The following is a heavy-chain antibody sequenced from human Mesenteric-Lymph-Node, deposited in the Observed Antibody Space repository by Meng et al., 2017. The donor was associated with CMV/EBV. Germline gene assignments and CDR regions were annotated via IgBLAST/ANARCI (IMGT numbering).Heavy chain of an antibody. V-gene: IGHV1-46*01. CDR1: GYTFTSNY. D-gene: IGHD2-2*01. Sequence: ASVKVSCKASGYTFTSNYMHWVRQAPGQGLDWMGVINPSSGRTSYAQKFQGRVTLTRDTSTSTVYMELSSLRSEDTAVYYCARSYCSSTSYSHGFDYWGQGTLVTVSS. CDR2: INPSSGRT. J-gene: IGHJ4*02. CDR3: ARSYCSSTSYSHGFDY.